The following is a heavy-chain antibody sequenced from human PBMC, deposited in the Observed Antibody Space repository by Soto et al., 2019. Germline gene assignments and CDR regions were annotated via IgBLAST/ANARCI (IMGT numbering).Heavy chain of an antibody. CDR2: ISSSSSTI. J-gene: IGHJ4*02. CDR3: ARDVIAAAGIGN. CDR1: GFTFSSYS. Sequence: LSLTCAASGFTFSSYSMNWVRQAPGKGLEWVSYISSSSSTIYYADSVKGRFTISRDNAKNSLYLQMNSLRDEDTAVYYCARDVIAAAGIGNWGQGTLVTVSS. D-gene: IGHD6-13*01. V-gene: IGHV3-48*02.